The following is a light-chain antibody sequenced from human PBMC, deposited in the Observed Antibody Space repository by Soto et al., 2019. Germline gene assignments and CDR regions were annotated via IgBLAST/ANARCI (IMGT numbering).Light chain of an antibody. CDR2: GAS. CDR1: QSVTSSY. Sequence: EIVLTQSPDTLSLSPGGRATLSCRASQSVTSSYLAWYQHKPGQAPRLLIYGASLRATSIQDRFSGSASGTDFSLTISRLEHEDFAVYYCPQHGFSPRTFGPGTRVEIK. CDR3: PQHGFSPRT. V-gene: IGKV3-20*01. J-gene: IGKJ1*01.